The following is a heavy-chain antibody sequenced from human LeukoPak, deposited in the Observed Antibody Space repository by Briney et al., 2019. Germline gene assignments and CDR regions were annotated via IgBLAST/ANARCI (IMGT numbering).Heavy chain of an antibody. Sequence: QPGGSLRLSCAASGFTFSSYWMSWVRQAPGKGLEWVANIKQDGSEKYYVDSVKGRFTISRDNAKNSLYLQMNSLRAEDTAVYYCARMWELRTSGFDYWGQGTLVTVSS. V-gene: IGHV3-7*04. CDR2: IKQDGSEK. CDR3: ARMWELRTSGFDY. J-gene: IGHJ4*02. CDR1: GFTFSSYW. D-gene: IGHD1-26*01.